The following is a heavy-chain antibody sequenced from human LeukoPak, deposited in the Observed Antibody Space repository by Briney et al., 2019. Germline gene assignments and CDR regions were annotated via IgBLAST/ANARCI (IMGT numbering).Heavy chain of an antibody. CDR2: IGSSGSAI. V-gene: IGHV3-48*03. CDR1: GFTFSSYE. D-gene: IGHD2-15*01. J-gene: IGHJ5*02. CDR3: ARARRDCSGGSCYPDYNWFDP. Sequence: GGSLRLSCAASGFTFSSYEMNWVRQAPGKGLDWVSYIGSSGSAIYYADSVRGRFTISRDNAKNSLYLQMNSLRAEDTAVYYCARARRDCSGGSCYPDYNWFDPWGRGTLVTVSS.